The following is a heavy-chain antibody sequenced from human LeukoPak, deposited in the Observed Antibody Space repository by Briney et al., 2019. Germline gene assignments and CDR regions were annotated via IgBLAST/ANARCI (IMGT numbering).Heavy chain of an antibody. CDR1: GGSISSYY. CDR2: IYYSGST. D-gene: IGHD4-17*01. J-gene: IGHJ5*02. Sequence: SETLSLTCTVSGGSISSYYWSWIRQPPGKGLEWIAYIYYSGSTNYNPSLKSRVTISVDTSKNQFSLKLSSVTAADTAVYYCASTSKGHPYGDSNWFDPWGQGTLVTVSS. CDR3: ASTSKGHPYGDSNWFDP. V-gene: IGHV4-59*01.